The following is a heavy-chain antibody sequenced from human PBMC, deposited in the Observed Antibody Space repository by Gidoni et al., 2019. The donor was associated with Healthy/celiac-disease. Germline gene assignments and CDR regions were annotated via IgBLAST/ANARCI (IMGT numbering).Heavy chain of an antibody. CDR1: GGSISSSSYY. J-gene: IGHJ4*02. CDR3: ARGDGYGLDY. Sequence: QLQLQESGPGLVKPSETLSLTCTVAGGSISSSSYYWGWIRQPPGKGLEWIGSIYYSGSTYYNPSLKSRVTRSVDTSKNQFSLKLSSVTAADTAVYYCARGDGYGLDYWGQGTLVTVSS. D-gene: IGHD5-12*01. CDR2: IYYSGST. V-gene: IGHV4-39*01.